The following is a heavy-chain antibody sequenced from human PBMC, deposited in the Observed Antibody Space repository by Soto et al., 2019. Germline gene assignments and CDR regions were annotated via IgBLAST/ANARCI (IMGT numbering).Heavy chain of an antibody. V-gene: IGHV4-4*07. D-gene: IGHD3-3*01. Sequence: QVDLQESGPGLVKPSETLSLTCTVSGGAINSYYWTWNRQPAGKGLEWIGRIYSSGSTKYNPSLQSRVTMSLDTSKNQFSLRLTSVTAPDTAVYYCARGQRFFDWFDPWGQGTLVTVSS. J-gene: IGHJ5*02. CDR1: GGAINSYY. CDR2: IYSSGST. CDR3: ARGQRFFDWFDP.